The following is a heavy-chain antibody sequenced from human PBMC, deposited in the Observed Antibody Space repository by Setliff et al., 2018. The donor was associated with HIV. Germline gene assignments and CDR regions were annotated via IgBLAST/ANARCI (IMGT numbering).Heavy chain of an antibody. V-gene: IGHV3-23*01. J-gene: IGHJ4*02. CDR2: ISGSGGST. D-gene: IGHD6-19*01. CDR3: AKDRYSSGWSPLDY. CDR1: GFTFSSYA. Sequence: QTGGSLRLSCAASGFTFSSYAMSWVRQAPGKGLEWVSVISGSGGSTFYADSVKGRFTISRDNSKNTLYLQMNSLRAEDTAVYYCAKDRYSSGWSPLDYWGQGTLVTVSS.